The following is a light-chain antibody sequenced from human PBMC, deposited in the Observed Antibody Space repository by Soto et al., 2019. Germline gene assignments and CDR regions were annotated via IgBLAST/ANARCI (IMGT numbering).Light chain of an antibody. J-gene: IGLJ2*01. CDR3: SSYSRSTTLVV. CDR1: SSDVGAVTS. CDR2: DII. Sequence: QSALTQPASVSGSPGQSITISCTGTSSDVGAVTSVSWYQQHPGKAPKLIIYDIIHRPSGVSDRFSRSKSVNTASLTISGLQPEDEATYHCSSYSRSTTLVVFGGGTKLTVL. V-gene: IGLV2-14*03.